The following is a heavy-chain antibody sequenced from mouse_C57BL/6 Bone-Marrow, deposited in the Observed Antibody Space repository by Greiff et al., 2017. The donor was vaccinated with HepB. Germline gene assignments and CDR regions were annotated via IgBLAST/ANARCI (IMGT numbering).Heavy chain of an antibody. CDR1: GYTFTSYG. Sequence: VKLVESGAELARPGASVKLSCKASGYTFTSYGISWVKQRTGQGLEWIGEIYPRSGNTYYNEKFKGKATLTADKSSSTAYMELRSLTSEDSAVYFCARPGYYVAWFAYWGQGTLVTVSA. CDR2: IYPRSGNT. J-gene: IGHJ3*01. D-gene: IGHD1-1*01. V-gene: IGHV1-81*01. CDR3: ARPGYYVAWFAY.